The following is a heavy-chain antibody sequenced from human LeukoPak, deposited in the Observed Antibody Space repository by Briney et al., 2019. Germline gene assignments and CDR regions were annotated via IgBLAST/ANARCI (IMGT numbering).Heavy chain of an antibody. CDR3: ARGRNVDTAMVTGPDFDY. V-gene: IGHV1-18*01. CDR2: ISAYNGNT. Sequence: GASVKVSCKASGYTFTSSGISWVRQAPGQGLEWMGWISAYNGNTNYAQKLQGRVTMTTDTSTSTAYMELRSLRSDDTAVYYCARGRNVDTAMVTGPDFDYWGQGTLVTVSS. CDR1: GYTFTSSG. J-gene: IGHJ4*02. D-gene: IGHD5-18*01.